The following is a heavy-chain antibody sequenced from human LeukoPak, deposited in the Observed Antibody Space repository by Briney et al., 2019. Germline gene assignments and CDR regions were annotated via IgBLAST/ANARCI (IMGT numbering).Heavy chain of an antibody. Sequence: HGESLKISCKGSGYSFTSYWIGLVRQMPGKGLEWMGIIYPDDSDTRYSPSFQGQVTISADKSINTAYLQWSSLKASDTAMYYCARQTAVAGTDWFDPWGQGTLVTVSS. V-gene: IGHV5-51*01. CDR3: ARQTAVAGTDWFDP. D-gene: IGHD6-19*01. J-gene: IGHJ5*02. CDR2: IYPDDSDT. CDR1: GYSFTSYW.